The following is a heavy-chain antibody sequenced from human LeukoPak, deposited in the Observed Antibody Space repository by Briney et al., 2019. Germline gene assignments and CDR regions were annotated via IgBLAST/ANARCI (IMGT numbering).Heavy chain of an antibody. D-gene: IGHD4/OR15-4a*01. J-gene: IGHJ6*03. CDR1: GMTFKNYW. Sequence: GGSLRLSCAVSGMTFKNYWMNWVRQTPGKGLEWVSSISSRSSYIYYADSVKGRFTISRDNAKNSLYLQMNSLRAEDTAVYYCARDCMSCANGEHYYMDVWGKGTTVTVSS. V-gene: IGHV3-21*01. CDR2: ISSRSSYI. CDR3: ARDCMSCANGEHYYMDV.